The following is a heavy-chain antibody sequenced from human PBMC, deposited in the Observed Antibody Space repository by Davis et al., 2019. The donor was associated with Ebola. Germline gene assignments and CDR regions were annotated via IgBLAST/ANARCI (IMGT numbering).Heavy chain of an antibody. V-gene: IGHV3-30-3*01. J-gene: IGHJ6*02. CDR3: ARGGGAVVVPAARLYYYGMDV. CDR2: ISYDGSNK. D-gene: IGHD2-2*01. Sequence: GESLKISCAASGFTFSSYAMHWVRQAPGKGLEWVAVISYDGSNKYYADSVKGRFTISRDNSKNTLYLQMNSLRAEDTAVYYCARGGGAVVVPAARLYYYGMDVWGQGTTVTVSS. CDR1: GFTFSSYA.